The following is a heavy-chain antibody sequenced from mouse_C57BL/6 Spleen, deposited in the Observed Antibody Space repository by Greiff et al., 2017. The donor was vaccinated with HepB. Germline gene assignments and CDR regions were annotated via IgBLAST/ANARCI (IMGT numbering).Heavy chain of an antibody. V-gene: IGHV3-6*01. J-gene: IGHJ4*01. CDR1: GYSITSGYY. CDR2: ISYDGSN. CDR3: ARERFDYYAMDY. Sequence: DVQLQESGPGLVKPSQSLSLTCSVTGYSITSGYYWNWIRQFPGNKLEWMGYISYDGSNNYNPSLKNRISITRDTSKNQFFLKLNSVTTEDTATYYCARERFDYYAMDYWGQGTSVTVSS.